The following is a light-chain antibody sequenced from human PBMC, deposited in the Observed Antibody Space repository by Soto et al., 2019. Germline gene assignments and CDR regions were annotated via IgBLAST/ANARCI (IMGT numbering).Light chain of an antibody. Sequence: VWTHSPATLSFSPGQSATFSCRASQNVNNFLAWYQQKPGQAPRLLIYGASSRATGIPDRFSGSGSGTDFTLTISRLEPEDFAVYYCQQYGSGWTFGQGTKV. CDR2: GAS. V-gene: IGKV3-20*01. CDR3: QQYGSGWT. CDR1: QNVNNF. J-gene: IGKJ1*01.